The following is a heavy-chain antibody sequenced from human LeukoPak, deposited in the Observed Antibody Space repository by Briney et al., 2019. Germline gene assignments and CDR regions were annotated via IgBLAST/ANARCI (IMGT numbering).Heavy chain of an antibody. CDR3: ARQGVDYDILTGYYNGFWFDP. J-gene: IGHJ5*02. V-gene: IGHV4-39*01. CDR2: IYYSGST. CDR1: GGSICSRSYY. Sequence: PSETLSLTCTVSGGSICSRSYYWGWIRQPPGKGLEWIGSIYYSGSTYYNPSLKSRVTISVDTSKNQFSLKLSSVTAADTAVYYCARQGVDYDILTGYYNGFWFDPWGQGTLVTVSS. D-gene: IGHD3-9*01.